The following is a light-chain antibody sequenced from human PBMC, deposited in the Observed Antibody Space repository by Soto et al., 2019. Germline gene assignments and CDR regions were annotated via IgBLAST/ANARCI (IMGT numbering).Light chain of an antibody. V-gene: IGKV3-15*01. CDR1: QSVGSN. CDR3: QQYDKWPRT. CDR2: SAS. Sequence: EIVMTQSPDTLSVSPGERATLSCRASQSVGSNLAWYQQPPGQAPRLLIHSASTRATGIPARFSGSGSGTEFTLTISSLQSEDFAVYYCQQYDKWPRTFGQGTKLDIK. J-gene: IGKJ2*01.